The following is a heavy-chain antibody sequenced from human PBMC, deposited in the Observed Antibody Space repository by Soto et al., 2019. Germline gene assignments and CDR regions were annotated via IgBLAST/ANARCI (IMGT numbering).Heavy chain of an antibody. CDR1: GFSLSTSGVG. Sequence: SGPMLVNPTQTLTPTCTFSGFSLSTSGVGVGWIRQPPGKALEWLALIYWADDKRYSPSLKSRLTTTKDTSKNQVVLTMTNMDPVDTATYYCAHTTLGYCSSTSCYFSWFDPWGQGTLVTVSS. D-gene: IGHD2-2*01. V-gene: IGHV2-5*02. J-gene: IGHJ5*02. CDR3: AHTTLGYCSSTSCYFSWFDP. CDR2: IYWADDK.